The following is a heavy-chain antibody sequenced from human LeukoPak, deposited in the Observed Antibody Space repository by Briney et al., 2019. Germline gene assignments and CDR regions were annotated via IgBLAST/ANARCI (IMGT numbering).Heavy chain of an antibody. Sequence: GGSLRLSCAASGFTLRSYEMNWVRQAPGKGLEWVSYISTSGSTIYYADSVKGRFTISRDNAKNSLYPQMNSLRAEDTAVYYCARAGFGSSRFDYWGQGTLVTVSS. CDR3: ARAGFGSSRFDY. V-gene: IGHV3-48*03. D-gene: IGHD6-13*01. CDR1: GFTLRSYE. J-gene: IGHJ4*02. CDR2: ISTSGSTI.